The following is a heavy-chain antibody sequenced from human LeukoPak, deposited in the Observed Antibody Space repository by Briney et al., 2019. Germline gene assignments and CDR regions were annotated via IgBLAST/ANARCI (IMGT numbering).Heavy chain of an antibody. CDR1: GLTFSSYA. V-gene: IGHV3-23*01. D-gene: IGHD2-15*01. Sequence: GGSLRLSCAASGLTFSSYAMSWVRQAPGKGLEWVSAISGSGGSTYYADSVKGRFTISRDNSKNTLYLQMNSLRAEDTAVYYCARYSYCSGGSCYPAPYYYYGMDVWGQGTTVTVSS. CDR2: ISGSGGST. J-gene: IGHJ6*02. CDR3: ARYSYCSGGSCYPAPYYYYGMDV.